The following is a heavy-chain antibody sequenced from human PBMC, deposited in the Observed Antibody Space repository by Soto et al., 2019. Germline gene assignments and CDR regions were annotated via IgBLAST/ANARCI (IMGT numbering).Heavy chain of an antibody. D-gene: IGHD6-19*01. V-gene: IGHV4-30-4*01. Sequence: SETLSLTSTVSGGSISSGDYYWSWIRQPTGKGLEWIGYIYYSGSTYYNPSLKSRVTISVDTSKNQFSLKLSSVTAADTAVYSCARVGTQWLNSFDYWGQGTLVTVSS. CDR1: GGSISSGDYY. J-gene: IGHJ4*02. CDR3: ARVGTQWLNSFDY. CDR2: IYYSGST.